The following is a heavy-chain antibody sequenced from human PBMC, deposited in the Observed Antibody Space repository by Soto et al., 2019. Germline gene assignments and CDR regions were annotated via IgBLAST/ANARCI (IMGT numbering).Heavy chain of an antibody. CDR1: GGSVSTSAFY. V-gene: IGHV4-39*01. CDR2: AHFSGNS. J-gene: IGHJ4*01. CDR3: ARRPFSSLDF. Sequence: SETLSLTCTVSGGSVSTSAFYWDWIRQSPVEGLEWIGTAHFSGNSYYNPSFKSRVTISLDTSENLFSLQLTSVTAADTAVYYCARRPFSSLDFWGQGMLVTVSS.